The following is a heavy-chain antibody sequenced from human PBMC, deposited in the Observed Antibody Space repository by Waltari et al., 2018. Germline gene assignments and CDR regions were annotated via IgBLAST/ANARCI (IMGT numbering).Heavy chain of an antibody. V-gene: IGHV3-7*01. CDR2: IKQDGSEK. Sequence: EVQLVESGGGLVQPGGSLRLSCAASGFTFSSYWMSWVRQAPGTGMEWVANIKQDGSEKYYVDSVKGRFTISRDNAKNSLYLQMNSLRAEDTAVYYCARVGGYGDYLALPRYYFDYWGQGTLVTVSS. D-gene: IGHD4-17*01. J-gene: IGHJ4*02. CDR3: ARVGGYGDYLALPRYYFDY. CDR1: GFTFSSYW.